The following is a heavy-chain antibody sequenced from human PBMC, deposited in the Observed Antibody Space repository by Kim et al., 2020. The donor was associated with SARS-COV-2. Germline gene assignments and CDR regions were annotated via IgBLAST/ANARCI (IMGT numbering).Heavy chain of an antibody. D-gene: IGHD2-15*01. J-gene: IGHJ4*02. CDR2: IYYSGST. Sequence: SETLSLTCTVSGGSISSGGYYWSWIRQHPGKGLEWIGYIYYSGSTYYNPSLKSRVTISVDTSKNQFSLKLSSVTAADTAVYYCARDGPQRTPGYCSGGSCSIFDYWGQGTLVTVSS. CDR1: GGSISSGGYY. CDR3: ARDGPQRTPGYCSGGSCSIFDY. V-gene: IGHV4-31*03.